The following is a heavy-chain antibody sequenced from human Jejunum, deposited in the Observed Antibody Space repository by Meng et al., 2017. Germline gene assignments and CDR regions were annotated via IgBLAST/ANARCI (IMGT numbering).Heavy chain of an antibody. CDR2: IYGDGSTT. J-gene: IGHJ4*02. CDR3: ASSAYYGSSGYYYRD. CDR1: GFTFSSYW. V-gene: IGHV3-74*01. Sequence: GESPKTPCAASGFTFSSYWIQWVRQAPGEGLVWVSRIYGDGSTTTYADSVKGRFTITRDNAKNTLYLQMNSLRVEDTAVYYCASSAYYGSSGYYYRDWGQGTLVTVSS. D-gene: IGHD3-22*01.